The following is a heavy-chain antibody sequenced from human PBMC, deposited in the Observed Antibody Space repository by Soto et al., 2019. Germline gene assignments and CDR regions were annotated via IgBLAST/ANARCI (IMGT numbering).Heavy chain of an antibody. CDR3: ARDLRYCSGGSCYPRSHYGMDV. J-gene: IGHJ6*02. D-gene: IGHD2-15*01. V-gene: IGHV3-21*01. CDR2: ISSSSSYI. Sequence: PGGSLRLSCESSGFTFSSYSMNWVRQAPGKGLEWVSSISSSSSYIYYADSVKGRFTISRDNAKNSLYLQMNSLRAEDTAVYYCARDLRYCSGGSCYPRSHYGMDVWGQGTTVTVSS. CDR1: GFTFSSYS.